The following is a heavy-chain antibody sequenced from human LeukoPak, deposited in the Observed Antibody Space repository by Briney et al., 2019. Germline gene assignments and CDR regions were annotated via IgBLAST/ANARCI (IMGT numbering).Heavy chain of an antibody. D-gene: IGHD5-18*01. Sequence: SQTLTLTCTVSGGSISSGSYYWSWIRQPAGKGLEWIGRIYTSGSTNYNPSLKSRVTISVDTSKNQFSLKLSSVTAADTAVYYCARRRSGYSYGLWGQGTLVTVSS. V-gene: IGHV4-61*02. CDR1: GGSISSGSYY. CDR2: IYTSGST. CDR3: ARRRSGYSYGL. J-gene: IGHJ4*02.